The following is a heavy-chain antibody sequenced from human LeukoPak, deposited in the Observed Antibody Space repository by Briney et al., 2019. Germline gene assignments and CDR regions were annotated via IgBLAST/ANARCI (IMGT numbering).Heavy chain of an antibody. CDR1: GFTLSSYW. V-gene: IGHV3-23*01. J-gene: IGHJ5*01. CDR3: ARGFDSVVVGLYNWLDS. Sequence: GGSLRLSCAASGFTLSSYWMSWVRQAPGKGLEWVAGLTGSGGDTYYADSVQGRFTISRNNFRDRVYLQMHSLRVDDTAVYYCARGFDSVVVGLYNWLDSWGQGTVVTVSS. D-gene: IGHD2-15*01. CDR2: LTGSGGDT.